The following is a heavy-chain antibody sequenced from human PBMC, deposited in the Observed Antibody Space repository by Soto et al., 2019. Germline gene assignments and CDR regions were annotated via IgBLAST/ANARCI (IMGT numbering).Heavy chain of an antibody. CDR1: SGSISSYY. V-gene: IGHV4-59*08. CDR2: IYYSGST. Sequence: PSETLSLTCTVSSGSISSYYWSWIRQPPGKGLEWIGYIYYSGSTNYNPSLKSRVTISVDTSKNQFSLKLSSVTAADTAVYYCARHLRYCIGGSCYPRPHLAYSGQGTLDTGSS. D-gene: IGHD2-15*01. J-gene: IGHJ4*02. CDR3: ARHLRYCIGGSCYPRPHLAY.